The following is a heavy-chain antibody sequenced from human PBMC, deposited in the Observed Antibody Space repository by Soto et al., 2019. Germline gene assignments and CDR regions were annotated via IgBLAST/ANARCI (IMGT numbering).Heavy chain of an antibody. V-gene: IGHV1-18*01. D-gene: IGHD5-18*01. J-gene: IGHJ4*02. Sequence: QVQLVQSGAEVKKPGASVKVSCKASGYTFTSYGITWVRQAPGQGLEWMGWVNIYEGITNYAQKFQGRVTMTTDTSTSTVYLALRSLRSDDTDIYYCARERGGYSYGDYWGQGTLVTVSS. CDR3: ARERGGYSYGDY. CDR1: GYTFTSYG. CDR2: VNIYEGIT.